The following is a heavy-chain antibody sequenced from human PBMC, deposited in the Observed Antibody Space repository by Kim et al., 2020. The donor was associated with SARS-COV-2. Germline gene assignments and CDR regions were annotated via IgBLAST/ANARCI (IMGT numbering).Heavy chain of an antibody. J-gene: IGHJ6*02. CDR2: T. V-gene: IGHV3-23*01. D-gene: IGHD2-21*01. CDR3: AKDLWNYSAMDV. Sequence: THYAGPVKGRFIITRDDSKNTLYLRLNNLRAEDTALYYCAKDLWNYSAMDVWGQGTTVTVSS.